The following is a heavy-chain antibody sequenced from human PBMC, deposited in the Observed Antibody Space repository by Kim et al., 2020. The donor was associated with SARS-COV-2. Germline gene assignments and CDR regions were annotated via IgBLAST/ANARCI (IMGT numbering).Heavy chain of an antibody. J-gene: IGHJ4*02. CDR2: INPSGGST. V-gene: IGHV1-46*01. D-gene: IGHD2-2*01. CDR1: GYTFTSYY. Sequence: ASVKVSCKASGYTFTSYYMHWVRQAPGQGLEWMGIINPSGGSTSYAQKFQGRVTMTRDTSTSTVYMELSSLRSEDTAVYYCARDRGLKDIVVVPAGFDYWGQGTLVTVSS. CDR3: ARDRGLKDIVVVPAGFDY.